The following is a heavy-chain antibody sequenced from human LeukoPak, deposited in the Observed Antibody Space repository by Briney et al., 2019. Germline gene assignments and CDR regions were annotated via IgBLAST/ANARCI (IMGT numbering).Heavy chain of an antibody. CDR2: IYTSGST. CDR3: ARDGEVRYYGSGSYSSFPSR. V-gene: IGHV4-4*07. J-gene: IGHJ4*02. CDR1: GGSISSYY. Sequence: PSETLSLTCTVSGGSISSYYWSWIRQPAGKGLEWIGRIYTSGSTNYNPSLKSRVTISVDTSKNQFSLKLSSVTAADTAVYYCARDGEVRYYGSGSYSSFPSRWGQGTLVTVSS. D-gene: IGHD3-10*01.